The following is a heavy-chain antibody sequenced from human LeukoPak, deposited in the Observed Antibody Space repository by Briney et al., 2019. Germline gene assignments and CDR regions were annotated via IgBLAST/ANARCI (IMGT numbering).Heavy chain of an antibody. D-gene: IGHD6-13*01. J-gene: IGHJ4*02. CDR2: ISSSSSYI. CDR1: GLTFSSYS. V-gene: IGHV3-21*01. CDR3: ARGRFGAAAGLPTPIDY. Sequence: PGGSLRLSCAASGLTFSSYSMNWVRQAPGKGLEWVSSISSSSSYIYYADSVKGRFTISRDNAKNSLYLQMNSLRAEDTAVYYCARGRFGAAAGLPTPIDYWGQGTLVTVSS.